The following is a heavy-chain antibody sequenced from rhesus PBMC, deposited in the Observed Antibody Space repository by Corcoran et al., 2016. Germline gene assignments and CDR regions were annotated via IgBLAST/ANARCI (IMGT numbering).Heavy chain of an antibody. J-gene: IGHJ4*01. V-gene: IGHV4S19*01. D-gene: IGHD5-36*01. CDR3: ARGATARRYYFDD. CDR2: ISVSRGSN. CDR1: GGSISSSNW. Sequence: QVQLQESGPGLVKPSETLSLPCAVSGGSISSSNWCSWIRQPPGKGLEWMGYISVSRGSNYYNPSLKSRVTSSKDTSKNQFSLKLSSGTAADTAVYYCARGATARRYYFDDWGQGVLVTGSS.